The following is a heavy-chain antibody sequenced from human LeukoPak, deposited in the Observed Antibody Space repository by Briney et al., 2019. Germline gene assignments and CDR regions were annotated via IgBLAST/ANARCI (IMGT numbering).Heavy chain of an antibody. Sequence: ASVKVSCKASGYTFTDYYMHWVRQAPGQGREWMGWINPKSGGRSYAQRFQGRVTMTRDTSISTAYMELSRLRSDDTAVYYCATGERLVPAAMWFDYWGQGTLVTVSS. J-gene: IGHJ4*02. D-gene: IGHD2-2*01. V-gene: IGHV1-2*02. CDR3: ATGERLVPAAMWFDY. CDR2: INPKSGGR. CDR1: GYTFTDYY.